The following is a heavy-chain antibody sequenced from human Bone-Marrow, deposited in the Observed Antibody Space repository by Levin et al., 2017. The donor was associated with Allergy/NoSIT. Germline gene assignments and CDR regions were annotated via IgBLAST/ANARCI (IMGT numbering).Heavy chain of an antibody. Sequence: GGSLRLSCAASGFTFSSYWMSWVRQAPGKGLEWVANIKQDGSEKYYVDSVKGRFTISRDNAKNSLYLQMNSLRAEDTAVYYCAREAGPYDSSGYYAGAFDSWGQGTMVTVSS. D-gene: IGHD3-22*01. CDR2: IKQDGSEK. J-gene: IGHJ3*02. V-gene: IGHV3-7*04. CDR3: AREAGPYDSSGYYAGAFDS. CDR1: GFTFSSYW.